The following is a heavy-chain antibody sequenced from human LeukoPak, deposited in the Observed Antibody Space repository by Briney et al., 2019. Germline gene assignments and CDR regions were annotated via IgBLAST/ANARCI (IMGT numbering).Heavy chain of an antibody. Sequence: HSGGSLRLSCAASGFTFSNAWMSWVRQAPCKGLEWVAVISYDGSNKYYADSVKGRFTISRDNSKNTLYLQMNSLRAEDTAVYYCARGYYDFWSGYAQLGYWGQGTLVTVSS. J-gene: IGHJ4*02. V-gene: IGHV3-30-3*01. CDR3: ARGYYDFWSGYAQLGY. CDR1: GFTFSNAW. D-gene: IGHD3-3*01. CDR2: ISYDGSNK.